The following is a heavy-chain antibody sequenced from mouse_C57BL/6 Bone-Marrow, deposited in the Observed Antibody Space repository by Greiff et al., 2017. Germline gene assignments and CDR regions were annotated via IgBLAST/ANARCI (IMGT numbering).Heavy chain of an antibody. J-gene: IGHJ4*01. Sequence: EVKVVESGGGLVKPGGSLKLSCAASGFTFSSYAMSWVRQTPEKRLEWVATISDGGSYTYYPDNVKGRFTISRDNAKNNLYLQMSHLKSEDTAMYYCARDPYGYAMDYWGQGTSVTVSS. CDR2: ISDGGSYT. D-gene: IGHD1-1*01. CDR1: GFTFSSYA. CDR3: ARDPYGYAMDY. V-gene: IGHV5-4*01.